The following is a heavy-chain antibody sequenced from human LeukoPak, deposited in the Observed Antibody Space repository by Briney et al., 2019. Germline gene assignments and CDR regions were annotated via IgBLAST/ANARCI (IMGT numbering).Heavy chain of an antibody. CDR2: IYYSGST. D-gene: IGHD5-12*01. Sequence: PSETLSLTCTVSGGSISSSSYYWGWIRQPPGKGLEWIGSIYYSGSTYYNPSLKSRVTMSVDTSKNQFSLKLSSVTAADTAVYYCARVYSGYYLPGSLANYYFDYWGQGTLATVSS. J-gene: IGHJ4*02. V-gene: IGHV4-39*07. CDR3: ARVYSGYYLPGSLANYYFDY. CDR1: GGSISSSSYY.